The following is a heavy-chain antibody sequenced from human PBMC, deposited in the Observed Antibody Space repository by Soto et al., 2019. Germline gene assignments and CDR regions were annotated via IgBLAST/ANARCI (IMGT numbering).Heavy chain of an antibody. CDR3: ARHEKTGSRGSLDP. V-gene: IGHV4-59*04. D-gene: IGHD2-15*01. CDR2: MYHSGST. Sequence: SETMSLTCTVSGGSIRPYYWSWVRQPPGKGLEWIGYMYHSGSTYYNPSLKSRVTISIDRSKNQFSLKLSSVTAADTAVYYCARHEKTGSRGSLDPWGQGTLVTVSS. CDR1: GGSIRPYY. J-gene: IGHJ5*02.